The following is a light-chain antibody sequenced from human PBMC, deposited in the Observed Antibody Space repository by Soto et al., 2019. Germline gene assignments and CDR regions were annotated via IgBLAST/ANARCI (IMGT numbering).Light chain of an antibody. CDR2: RDN. CDR3: AAWDDSLRGVV. J-gene: IGLJ2*01. V-gene: IGLV1-47*01. Sequence: QSVLTQPPSASATPGQRVTISCSGSTSNIEKFYVYWYQQLPGTAPKLLVYRDNQRPSGVPDRFSGSKSGTSASLAISGLRSDDEADYCCAAWDDSLRGVVFGGGTKLTVL. CDR1: TSNIEKFY.